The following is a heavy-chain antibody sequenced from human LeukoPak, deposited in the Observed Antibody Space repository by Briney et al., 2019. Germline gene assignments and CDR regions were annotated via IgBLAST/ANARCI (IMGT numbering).Heavy chain of an antibody. V-gene: IGHV4-39*07. CDR3: ATFTTVTSPHKDYYGMDV. D-gene: IGHD4-17*01. CDR1: GGSISSSSYY. J-gene: IGHJ6*02. CDR2: IYYSGST. Sequence: PSETLSLTCTVSGGSISSSSYYWGWLRQPPGKGLEWIGSIYYSGSTYYNPSLKSRVSISVDTSKNQFSLKLSSVTAADTAVYYCATFTTVTSPHKDYYGMDVWGQGTTVTVSS.